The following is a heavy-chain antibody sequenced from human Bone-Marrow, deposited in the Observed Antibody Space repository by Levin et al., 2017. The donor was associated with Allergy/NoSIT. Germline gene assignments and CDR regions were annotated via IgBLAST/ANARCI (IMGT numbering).Heavy chain of an antibody. J-gene: IGHJ6*02. V-gene: IGHV3-7*01. CDR2: IRHDGGER. D-gene: IGHD2/OR15-2a*01. CDR1: GFSFSSYW. Sequence: QTGESLKISCAASGFSFSSYWMSWVRQAPGKGLEWVANIRHDGGERHYVDAVKGRFTISRDNANNSLYLQMSSLRGDDTALYYCATVAAHFYGYDLGVWGQGTAVTVSS. CDR3: ATVAAHFYGYDLGV.